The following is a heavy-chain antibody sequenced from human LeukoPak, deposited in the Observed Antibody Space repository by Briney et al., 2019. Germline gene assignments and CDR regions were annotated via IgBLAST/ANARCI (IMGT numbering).Heavy chain of an antibody. D-gene: IGHD1-26*01. V-gene: IGHV3-23*01. Sequence: GGSLRLSCAASGFTFSSYAMSWVRQAPGKGLEWVSAISGSGGSTYYADSVKGRFTISRDNSKNTLYLQMNSLRAEDTAVYYCAKDLGESGSLVPRRPNQYYSDYWGQGTLVTVSS. J-gene: IGHJ4*02. CDR1: GFTFSSYA. CDR3: AKDLGESGSLVPRRPNQYYSDY. CDR2: ISGSGGST.